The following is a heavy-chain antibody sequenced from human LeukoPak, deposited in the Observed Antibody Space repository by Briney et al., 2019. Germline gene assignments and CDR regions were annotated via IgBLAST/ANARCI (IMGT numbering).Heavy chain of an antibody. Sequence: SETLSLTCTGYGGFFSGSYWSCIRQPPGKGLEWIGEINHSGSTNYNPSLKSRVTISVDTSKNQFSLKLSSVTAADTAVYYCARGYLGYCSGGSCADTRWFDPWGQGTLVTVSS. J-gene: IGHJ5*02. V-gene: IGHV4-34*01. CDR1: GGFFSGSY. D-gene: IGHD2-15*01. CDR2: INHSGST. CDR3: ARGYLGYCSGGSCADTRWFDP.